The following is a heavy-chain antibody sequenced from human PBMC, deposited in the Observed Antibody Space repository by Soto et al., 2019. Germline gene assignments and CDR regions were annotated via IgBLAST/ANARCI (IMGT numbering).Heavy chain of an antibody. Sequence: QVQLVESGGGVVQPGRSLRLSCAASGFIFSKYGMHWVRQAPGKGLEWVAVISYDGSNKYYAESVKGRFIISRDKSENTLYLQMNSLRAEDTALYYCARESEDLTSNFDYWGQGTLVTVSS. CDR3: ARESEDLTSNFDY. V-gene: IGHV3-30*03. J-gene: IGHJ4*02. CDR2: ISYDGSNK. CDR1: GFIFSKYG.